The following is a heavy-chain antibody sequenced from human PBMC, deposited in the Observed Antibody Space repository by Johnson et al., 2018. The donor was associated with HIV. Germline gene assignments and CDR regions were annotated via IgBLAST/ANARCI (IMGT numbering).Heavy chain of an antibody. Sequence: MLLVESGGDLVQPGGSLRLSCVSSGFDFSSYWMNWVRQAPGKGLEWVANIKEDGSEKYYVDSVKGRFTISRDNAKNSLYLQTNGLRAEDTAVYFCARSGYGLNPGAFDIWGQGTMVTVSS. CDR3: ARSGYGLNPGAFDI. J-gene: IGHJ3*02. D-gene: IGHD5-12*01. CDR1: GFDFSSYW. CDR2: IKEDGSEK. V-gene: IGHV3-7*01.